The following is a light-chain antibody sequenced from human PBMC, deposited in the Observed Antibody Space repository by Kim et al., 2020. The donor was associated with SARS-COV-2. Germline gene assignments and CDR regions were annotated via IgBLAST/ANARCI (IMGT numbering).Light chain of an antibody. Sequence: FSPRERATLSCRASQSVSSSYLAGYQQKPGQAPRLLIYGASSRATGIPDRFSGSGSGTDFTLTISRLEPEDFAVYYCQQYGSSPYTFGHGTKLEI. V-gene: IGKV3-20*01. CDR1: QSVSSSY. CDR2: GAS. J-gene: IGKJ2*01. CDR3: QQYGSSPYT.